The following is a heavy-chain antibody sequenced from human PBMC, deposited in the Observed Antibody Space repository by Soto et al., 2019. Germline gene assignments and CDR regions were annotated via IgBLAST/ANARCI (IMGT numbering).Heavy chain of an antibody. CDR3: ARNKWLSGYSNGYYYYYGMDV. J-gene: IGHJ6*02. CDR2: IIHMFGTA. Sequence: SVKLSCKASGDTFSSYAINWVRQGPGQGLEWMGGIIHMFGTANYAEKFQGRVTITADTSASTAYMELSSLRSEDTAVYYCARNKWLSGYSNGYYYYYGMDVWGQGTTVTVSS. CDR1: GDTFSSYA. D-gene: IGHD3-22*01. V-gene: IGHV1-69*06.